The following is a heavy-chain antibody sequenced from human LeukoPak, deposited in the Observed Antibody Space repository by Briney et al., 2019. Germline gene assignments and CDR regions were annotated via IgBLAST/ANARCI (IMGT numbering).Heavy chain of an antibody. CDR3: ARGYGSGSYYNPFDY. V-gene: IGHV4-61*01. D-gene: IGHD3-10*01. CDR1: NGSINFVSYY. J-gene: IGHJ4*02. CDR2: IHYTGNT. Sequence: PSETLSLTCTVSNGSINFVSYYWSWIRQPPGKGLEWLGYIHYTGNTIYNPSLKSRVTISVDTSKNQFSLKLSSVTAADTAVYYCARGYGSGSYYNPFDYWGQGTLVTVSS.